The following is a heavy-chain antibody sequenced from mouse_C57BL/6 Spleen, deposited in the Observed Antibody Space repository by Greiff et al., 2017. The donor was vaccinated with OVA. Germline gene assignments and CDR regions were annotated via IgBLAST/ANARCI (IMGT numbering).Heavy chain of an antibody. Sequence: EVKLMESGAELVRPGASVKLSCTASGFNIKDDYMHWVKQRPEQGLEWIGWIDPENGDTEYASKFQGKATITADTSSNTAYLQLSSLTSEDTAVYYCTTSELGDYWDRGTTLTVSS. D-gene: IGHD4-1*01. CDR2: IDPENGDT. CDR3: TTSELGDY. V-gene: IGHV14-4*01. CDR1: GFNIKDDY. J-gene: IGHJ2*01.